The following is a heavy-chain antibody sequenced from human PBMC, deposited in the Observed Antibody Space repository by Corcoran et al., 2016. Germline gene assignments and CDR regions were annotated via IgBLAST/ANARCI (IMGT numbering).Heavy chain of an antibody. CDR2: TYYRSKWYN. CDR3: VREGHWANFDY. D-gene: IGHD7-27*01. CDR1: GDSVSSKSSA. V-gene: IGHV6-1*01. J-gene: IGHJ4*02. Sequence: QVQLQQSGSGLVKPSQTLSLTRAISGDSVSSKSSAWNRIRKSPSRGLEWLGRTYYRSKWYNDYALSVKSRITINPDTSKNQFSLQLNSVTPEDTAVYYCVREGHWANFDYWGQGTLVTVSS.